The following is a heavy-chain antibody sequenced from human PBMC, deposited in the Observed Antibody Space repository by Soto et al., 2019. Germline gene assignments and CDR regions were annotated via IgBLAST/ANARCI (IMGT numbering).Heavy chain of an antibody. CDR2: IIPIFGTA. V-gene: IGHV1-69*06. CDR1: GGTFSSYA. Sequence: QVQLVQSGAEVKKPGSSVKVSCKASGGTFSSYAISWVRQAPGQGLEWMGGIIPIFGTANYAQKFQGRVTLTADKSTSTAYMELSSLRSEDTAVYYCARRSGTAMASDYYYYYGMDVWGQGTTVTVSS. D-gene: IGHD5-18*01. J-gene: IGHJ6*02. CDR3: ARRSGTAMASDYYYYYGMDV.